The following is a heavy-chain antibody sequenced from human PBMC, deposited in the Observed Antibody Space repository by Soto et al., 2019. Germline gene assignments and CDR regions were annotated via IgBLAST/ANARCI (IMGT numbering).Heavy chain of an antibody. Sequence: QVQLVESGGGLVRPGGSLRLSCEASGFTFRDYYMTWFRQAPGKGLEWLSYIDSSTKYTNYADSVKGRFTISRDNAKNSLYLQMNSLRADDTAVYYCARVYYYTMDVWRQGTMVTVSS. J-gene: IGHJ6*02. CDR3: ARVYYYTMDV. CDR2: IDSSTKYT. CDR1: GFTFRDYY. V-gene: IGHV3-11*05.